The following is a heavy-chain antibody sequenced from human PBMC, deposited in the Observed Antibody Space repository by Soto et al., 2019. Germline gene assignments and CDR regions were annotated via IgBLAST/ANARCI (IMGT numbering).Heavy chain of an antibody. Sequence: SETLSLTCTVSGGSISGYYWGWIRQPPGKGLEWIGYIHYSGSTNYNPSLRSRVTISVDTPKNQFSLKVNSMTAADTAIYYCATGGVAARKGRWFDPWGQGTLVTVSS. D-gene: IGHD6-25*01. J-gene: IGHJ5*02. CDR2: IHYSGST. CDR3: ATGGVAARKGRWFDP. CDR1: GGSISGYY. V-gene: IGHV4-59*01.